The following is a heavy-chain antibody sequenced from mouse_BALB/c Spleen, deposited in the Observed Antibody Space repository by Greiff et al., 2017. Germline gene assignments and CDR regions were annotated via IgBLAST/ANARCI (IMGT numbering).Heavy chain of an antibody. CDR1: GFTFNTYA. V-gene: IGHV10-3*03. CDR2: IRSKSNNYAT. J-gene: IGHJ4*01. CDR3: VREADYYGNYGAMDY. Sequence: EVMLVESGGGLVQPKGSLKLSCAASGFTFNTYAMHWVCQAPGKGLEWVARIRSKSNNYATYYADSVKDRFTISRDDSQSMLYLQMNNLKTEDTAMYYCVREADYYGNYGAMDYWGQGTSVTVSS. D-gene: IGHD2-1*01.